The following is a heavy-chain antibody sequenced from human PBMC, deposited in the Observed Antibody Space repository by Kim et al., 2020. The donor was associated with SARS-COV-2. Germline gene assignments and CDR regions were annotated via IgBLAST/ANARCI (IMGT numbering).Heavy chain of an antibody. D-gene: IGHD3-3*01. Sequence: SETLYLTCTVSGGSISSSSYYWGWIRQPPGKGLEWIGSIYYSGSTYYNPSLKSRVTISVDTSKNQFSLKLSSVTAADTAVYYCARRTIFGVAIDYWGQGTLVTVSS. CDR2: IYYSGST. CDR1: GGSISSSSYY. CDR3: ARRTIFGVAIDY. J-gene: IGHJ4*02. V-gene: IGHV4-39*01.